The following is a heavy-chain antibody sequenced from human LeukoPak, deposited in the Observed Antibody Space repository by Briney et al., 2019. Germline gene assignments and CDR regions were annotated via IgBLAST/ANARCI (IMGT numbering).Heavy chain of an antibody. V-gene: IGHV1-69*05. D-gene: IGHD6-13*01. J-gene: IGHJ5*02. CDR3: ASVRSSWQYNWFDP. CDR2: IIPIFGTA. CDR1: GGTFSSYA. Sequence: ASVKVSCKASGGTFSSYAISWVRQAPGQGLEWMGGIIPIFGTANYAQKFQGRVTITTDESTSTAYMELSSLRSEDTAVYYCASVRSSWQYNWFDPWGQGTLVTVSS.